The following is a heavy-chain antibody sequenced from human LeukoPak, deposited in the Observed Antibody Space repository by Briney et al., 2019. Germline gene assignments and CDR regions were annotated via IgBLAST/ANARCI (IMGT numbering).Heavy chain of an antibody. V-gene: IGHV4-30-2*01. Sequence: SETLSLTCTVSGGSISSGGYYWSWIRQPPGKGLEWIGYIYHSGSTYYNPSLKSRVTISVDRSKNQFSLKLSSVTAADTAVYYCARGTGAYFYYYYMDVWGKGTTVTVSS. CDR2: IYHSGST. J-gene: IGHJ6*03. CDR1: GGSISSGGYY. CDR3: ARGTGAYFYYYYMDV. D-gene: IGHD7-27*01.